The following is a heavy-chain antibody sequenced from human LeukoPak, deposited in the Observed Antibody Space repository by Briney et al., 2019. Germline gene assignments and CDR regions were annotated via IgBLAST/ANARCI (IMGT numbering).Heavy chain of an antibody. Sequence: NPSETLSLTCTVSGGSISNSYWSWIRQPPGKGLEWIGYIYNSGTTDYNPSLKSRVTMSVDTSKKQFSLNLRSVTAADTAVYYCATTTSGGDAFDIWGQGTMVTVSS. CDR1: GGSISNSY. CDR2: IYNSGTT. CDR3: ATTTSGGDAFDI. V-gene: IGHV4-59*01. D-gene: IGHD1-26*01. J-gene: IGHJ3*02.